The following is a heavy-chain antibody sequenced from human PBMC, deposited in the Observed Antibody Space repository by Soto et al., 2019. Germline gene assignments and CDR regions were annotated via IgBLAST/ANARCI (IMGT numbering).Heavy chain of an antibody. Sequence: QVQLVESGGGVVQPGRSLRLSCAASGFTFSGYAMHWVRQAPGKGLEWVAATSYDENYKYYADSVKGRFTISRDNSKNTLFLQMNSLRNEDTAVYYCARQGGSTGIWYFYYWGQGSLVTVSS. CDR2: TSYDENYK. V-gene: IGHV3-30*04. J-gene: IGHJ4*02. CDR3: ARQGGSTGIWYFYY. CDR1: GFTFSGYA. D-gene: IGHD2-15*01.